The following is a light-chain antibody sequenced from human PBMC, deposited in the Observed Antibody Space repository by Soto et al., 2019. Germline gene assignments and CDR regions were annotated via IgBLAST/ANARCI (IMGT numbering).Light chain of an antibody. Sequence: QSVLTQPASVSGSPGQSVTISCTGTSSDVGGYNFVSWYRQLPGEAPKLILYEVSNRPSGVSNRFSGSKSGNTASLTISGLQAEDEADYYRSSYTSSSTSYVFGTGTKVTVL. CDR3: SSYTSSSTSYV. J-gene: IGLJ1*01. V-gene: IGLV2-14*01. CDR1: SSDVGGYNF. CDR2: EVS.